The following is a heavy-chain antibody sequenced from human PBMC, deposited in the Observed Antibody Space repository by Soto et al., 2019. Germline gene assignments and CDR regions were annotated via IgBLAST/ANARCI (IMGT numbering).Heavy chain of an antibody. V-gene: IGHV4-39*01. D-gene: IGHD4-4*01. CDR1: GGSISSSSYY. CDR3: ADSYSN. Sequence: QLQLQESGPGLVKPSETLSLTCSVSGGSISSSSYYWGWIRQPPGMGLEWIGSIYYSGSTYYNPSLKSRVTTSVDTSKNQCSLKLSAVTAADTAVYYCADSYSNWGQGTLVTVSS. J-gene: IGHJ4*02. CDR2: IYYSGST.